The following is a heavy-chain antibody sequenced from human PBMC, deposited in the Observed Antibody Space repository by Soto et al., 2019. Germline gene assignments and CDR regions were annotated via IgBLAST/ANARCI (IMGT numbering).Heavy chain of an antibody. Sequence: SCAASGFTFSSYAMHWVRQAPGKGLEWVAVISYDGSNKYYADSVKGRFTISRDNSKNTLYLQMNSLRAEDTAVYYCARDVESGSSQYYYYYYGTDVWGQGTTVTVSS. CDR2: ISYDGSNK. D-gene: IGHD1-26*01. CDR3: ARDVESGSSQYYYYYYGTDV. J-gene: IGHJ6*02. CDR1: GFTFSSYA. V-gene: IGHV3-30-3*01.